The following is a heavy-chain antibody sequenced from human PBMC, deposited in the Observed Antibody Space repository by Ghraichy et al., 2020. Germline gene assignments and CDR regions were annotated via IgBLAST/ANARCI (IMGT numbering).Heavy chain of an antibody. V-gene: IGHV3-23*01. CDR1: GFTFSSYA. Sequence: GESLNISCAASGFTFSSYAMSWVRQAPGKGLEWVSAISGSGGSTYYADSVKGRFTISRDNSKNTLYLQMNSLRAEDTAVYYCAKGLEWVRDGYNSDAFDIWGQGTMVTVSS. D-gene: IGHD5-24*01. CDR2: ISGSGGST. CDR3: AKGLEWVRDGYNSDAFDI. J-gene: IGHJ3*02.